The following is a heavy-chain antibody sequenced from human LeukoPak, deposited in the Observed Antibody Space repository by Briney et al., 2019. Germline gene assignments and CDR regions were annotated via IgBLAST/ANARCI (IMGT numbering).Heavy chain of an antibody. D-gene: IGHD6-13*01. CDR1: GFTFNMYT. Sequence: GESLRLSCAASGFTFNMYTMSWVRQAPGRGMEWISAVVGRGDDTDHADSVKGRFTVSRDNSRNTLYLQMNSLRVEDTAVYYCARAGIGAVFDYWGQGSLVSVST. CDR2: VVGRGDDT. CDR3: ARAGIGAVFDY. V-gene: IGHV3-23*01. J-gene: IGHJ4*02.